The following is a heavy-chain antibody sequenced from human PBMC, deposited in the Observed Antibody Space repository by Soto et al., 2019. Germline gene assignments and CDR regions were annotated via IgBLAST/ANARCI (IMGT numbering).Heavy chain of an antibody. D-gene: IGHD6-19*01. J-gene: IGHJ4*02. CDR1: GFTFSTYG. Sequence: GGSLRLSCAASGFTFSTYGMHWVRQAPGKGLEWVAVISYDGSHYYYADSVKGRFTISRDNSKNTLYLQMNSLRAEDTAVYYCAKFLGRSSGWAIDYWGQGTLVTVSS. CDR2: ISYDGSHY. CDR3: AKFLGRSSGWAIDY. V-gene: IGHV3-30*18.